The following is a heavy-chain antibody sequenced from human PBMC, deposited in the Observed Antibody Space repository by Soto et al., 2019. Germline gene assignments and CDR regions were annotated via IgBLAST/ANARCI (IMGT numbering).Heavy chain of an antibody. CDR2: ISYDGSNK. CDR3: AKDDYGGNSRFDY. Sequence: GGSLRLSCAASGFTFSSYGMHWVRQAPGKGLEWVAVISYDGSNKYYADSVKGRFTISRDNSKNTLYLQMNSLRAEDTAVYYCAKDDYGGNSRFDYWGQGTLVTVSS. CDR1: GFTFSSYG. J-gene: IGHJ4*02. D-gene: IGHD4-17*01. V-gene: IGHV3-30*18.